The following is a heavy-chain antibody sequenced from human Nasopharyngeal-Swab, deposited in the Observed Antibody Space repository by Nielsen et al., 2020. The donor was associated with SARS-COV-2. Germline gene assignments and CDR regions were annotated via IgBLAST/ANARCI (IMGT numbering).Heavy chain of an antibody. CDR2: ISYDGSNK. CDR3: ARDQYYYDSSGGEGYFDY. Sequence: PGKGLEWVAVISYDGSNKYYADSVKGRFTISRDNSKNTLCLQMNSLRAEDTAVYYCARDQYYYDSSGGEGYFDYWGQGTLVTVSS. V-gene: IGHV3-30-3*01. J-gene: IGHJ4*02. D-gene: IGHD3-22*01.